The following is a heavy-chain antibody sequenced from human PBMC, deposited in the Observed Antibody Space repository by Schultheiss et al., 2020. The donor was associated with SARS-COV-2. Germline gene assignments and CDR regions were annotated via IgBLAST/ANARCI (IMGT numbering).Heavy chain of an antibody. Sequence: GGSLRLSCAASGFTFSRSVMSWVRQAPGKGLEWVAVISYDGSNKYYADSVKGRFTISRDNSKNTLYLQMNSLRAEDTAVYYCARGRDPDDYWGQGTLVTVSS. CDR3: ARGRDPDDY. CDR2: ISYDGSNK. J-gene: IGHJ4*02. V-gene: IGHV3-30*03. CDR1: GFTFSRSV.